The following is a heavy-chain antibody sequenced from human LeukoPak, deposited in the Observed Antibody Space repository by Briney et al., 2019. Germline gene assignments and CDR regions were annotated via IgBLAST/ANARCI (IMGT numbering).Heavy chain of an antibody. J-gene: IGHJ6*02. V-gene: IGHV4-34*01. CDR1: GGSFSGHY. D-gene: IGHD3-10*01. CDR2: ISHNGST. Sequence: SETLSLTCAVYGGSFSGHYWSWIRQPPGKGLEWIGEISHNGSTNYNPSLKSGVTISVDTSKKQFSLKLSSVTAAGTAVYYCARAPMVRGVIINNYYGMDVWGQGTTVTVSS. CDR3: ARAPMVRGVIINNYYGMDV.